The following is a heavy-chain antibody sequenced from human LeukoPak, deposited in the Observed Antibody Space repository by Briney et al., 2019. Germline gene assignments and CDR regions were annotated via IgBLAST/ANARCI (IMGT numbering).Heavy chain of an antibody. Sequence: SQTLSLTCAISGDSVSSNSATWNWVRQSPSRGLELLGRTYYRSKWYSDYAVSVKSRITINPDTSKNQFSLQLNSVTPEDTAVYYCGRLVRGSIDYWGQGTLVTVSS. D-gene: IGHD1-26*01. CDR1: GDSVSSNSAT. CDR3: GRLVRGSIDY. CDR2: TYYRSKWYS. J-gene: IGHJ4*02. V-gene: IGHV6-1*01.